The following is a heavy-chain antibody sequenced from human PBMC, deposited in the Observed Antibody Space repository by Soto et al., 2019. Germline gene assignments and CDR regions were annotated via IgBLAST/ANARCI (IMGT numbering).Heavy chain of an antibody. J-gene: IGHJ5*02. CDR2: ISYDGSNK. Sequence: VGSLRLSCAASGFTFSSYGMHWVRQAPGKGLEWVAVISYDGSNKYYADSVKGRFTISRDNSKNTLYLQMNSLRAEDTAVYYCAKSVPFDPWGQGTLVTVSS. V-gene: IGHV3-30*18. D-gene: IGHD2-2*01. CDR1: GFTFSSYG. CDR3: AKSVPFDP.